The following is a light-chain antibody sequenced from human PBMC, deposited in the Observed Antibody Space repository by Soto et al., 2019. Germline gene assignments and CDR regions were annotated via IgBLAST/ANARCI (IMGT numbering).Light chain of an antibody. Sequence: EIVLTQSPATLSLSPGERAALSCRASETVDSFLAWYQQKPGQAPRLLIYDASKRATGIPARFSGSGSGTDFTLTISRLEPEEFAVYFCQQRKKWPPLNFGGGNQVEIK. V-gene: IGKV3-11*01. CDR3: QQRKKWPPLN. CDR1: ETVDSF. CDR2: DAS. J-gene: IGKJ4*01.